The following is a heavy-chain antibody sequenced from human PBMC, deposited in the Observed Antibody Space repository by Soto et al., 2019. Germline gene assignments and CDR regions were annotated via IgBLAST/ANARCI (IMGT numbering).Heavy chain of an antibody. V-gene: IGHV1-18*01. J-gene: IGHJ4*02. D-gene: IGHD2-2*01. Sequence: QVQLVQSGAEVKKPGASVKVSCKASGYTFTSYGISWVRQAPGQGLEWMGWISAYNGNTNYAQKLQGRVTMTTDTSTSTAYMELRSLRSDDTAVYYCSRGQGYCSSTSCQYYFDYWGQGTLVTVSS. CDR2: ISAYNGNT. CDR1: GYTFTSYG. CDR3: SRGQGYCSSTSCQYYFDY.